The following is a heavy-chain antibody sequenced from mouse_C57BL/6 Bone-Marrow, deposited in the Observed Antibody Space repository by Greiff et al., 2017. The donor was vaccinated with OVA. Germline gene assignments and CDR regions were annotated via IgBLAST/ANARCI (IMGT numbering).Heavy chain of an antibody. J-gene: IGHJ1*03. CDR3: AKDYGWYFDV. Sequence: LVESGAELVRPGTSVKVSCKASGYAFTNYLIEWVKQRPGQGLEWIGVINPGSGGTNYNEKFKGKATLTADKSSSTAYMQLSSLTSEDSAVYFCAKDYGWYFDVWGTGTTVTVSS. CDR2: INPGSGGT. V-gene: IGHV1-54*01. D-gene: IGHD1-1*01. CDR1: GYAFTNYL.